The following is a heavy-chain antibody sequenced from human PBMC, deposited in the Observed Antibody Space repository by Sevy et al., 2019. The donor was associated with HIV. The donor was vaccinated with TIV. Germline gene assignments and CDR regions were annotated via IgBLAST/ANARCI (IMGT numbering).Heavy chain of an antibody. V-gene: IGHV3-23*01. Sequence: GGSLRLSCAASGFTFSKYSMSWVRQPPGKGLEWVSTLSFGCGEINHADSVKGRSTISGDNSKNSLYLQMNNLRAEDTAVYYCAREGCTKPHDYWGQGTLVTVSS. CDR2: LSFGCGEI. CDR3: AREGCTKPHDY. D-gene: IGHD2-8*01. CDR1: GFTFSKYS. J-gene: IGHJ4*02.